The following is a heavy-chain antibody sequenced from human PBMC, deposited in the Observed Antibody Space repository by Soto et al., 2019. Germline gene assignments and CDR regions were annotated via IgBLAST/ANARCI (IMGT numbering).Heavy chain of an antibody. CDR1: GGSISSSSYY. V-gene: IGHV4-39*01. CDR2: IYYSGST. J-gene: IGHJ5*02. D-gene: IGHD3-10*01. Sequence: SETLSLTCTVSGGSISSSSYYWGWIRQPPGKGLEWIGSIYYSGSTYYNPSLKSRVTISVDTSKNQFSLKLSSVTAADTAVYYCARHVIVYYYGSGTNWFDPWGQGTLVTVSS. CDR3: ARHVIVYYYGSGTNWFDP.